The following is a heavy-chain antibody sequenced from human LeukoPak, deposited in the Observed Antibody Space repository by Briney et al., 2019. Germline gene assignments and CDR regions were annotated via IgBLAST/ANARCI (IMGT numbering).Heavy chain of an antibody. J-gene: IGHJ4*02. V-gene: IGHV4-39*01. CDR3: ARSAGGLRYFDWLYYFDY. Sequence: SETLSLTCTVSGDSISSSSYYWGWIRQPPGKGLEWIGNIYYSGSTYYNPSLKSRVTISVDTSKNQFSLKLSSVTAADTAVYYCARSAGGLRYFDWLYYFDYWGQGTLVTVSS. CDR2: IYYSGST. CDR1: GDSISSSSYY. D-gene: IGHD3-9*01.